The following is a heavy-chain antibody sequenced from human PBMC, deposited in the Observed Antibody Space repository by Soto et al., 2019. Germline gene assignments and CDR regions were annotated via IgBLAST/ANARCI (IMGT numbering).Heavy chain of an antibody. Sequence: ASVKVSCKASGYTFSRYGISWVRQAPGQGLEWMGWVSGFNGDTKYAQKVQGRVTMTIDTSTYTAYMELRSLTSDDTAIYYCAKNGQPPYYYYGMDVWGQGTTVTVSS. J-gene: IGHJ6*02. CDR2: VSGFNGDT. V-gene: IGHV1-18*01. D-gene: IGHD2-8*01. CDR3: AKNGQPPYYYYGMDV. CDR1: GYTFSRYG.